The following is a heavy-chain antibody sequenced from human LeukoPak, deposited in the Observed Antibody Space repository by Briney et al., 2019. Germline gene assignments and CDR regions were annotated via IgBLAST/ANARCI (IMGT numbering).Heavy chain of an antibody. CDR1: GGSISSSSYY. D-gene: IGHD6-19*01. J-gene: IGHJ4*02. CDR3: VRAGYSSGWYYFDY. Sequence: PSETLSLTCTVSGGSISSSSYYWGWIRQPPGKGLEWIGSIYYSGSTYYNPSLKSRVTISVDTSKNQFSRKLSSVTAADTAVYYCVRAGYSSGWYYFDYWGQGTLVTVSS. V-gene: IGHV4-39*01. CDR2: IYYSGST.